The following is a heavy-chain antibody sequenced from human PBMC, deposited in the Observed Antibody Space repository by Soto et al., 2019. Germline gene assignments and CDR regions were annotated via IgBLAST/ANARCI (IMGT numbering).Heavy chain of an antibody. V-gene: IGHV1-69*02. D-gene: IGHD2-2*02. CDR1: GGTFSSYT. J-gene: IGHJ4*02. CDR2: IIPILGIA. Sequence: QVQLVQSGAEVKKPGSSVKVSCKASGGTFSSYTISWVRQAPGQGLEWMGRIIPILGIANHAQKFQGRVTITANKSTSTAYKELSSLRSEDTAVYYCAMEYCSSTGSYRDYGGQGTLVTVSS. CDR3: AMEYCSSTGSYRDY.